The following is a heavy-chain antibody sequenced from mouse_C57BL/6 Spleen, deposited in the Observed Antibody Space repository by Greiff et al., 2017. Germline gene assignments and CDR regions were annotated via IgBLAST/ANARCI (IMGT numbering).Heavy chain of an antibody. D-gene: IGHD1-1*01. V-gene: IGHV5-17*01. J-gene: IGHJ1*03. CDR2: LSSGSSTI. Sequence: EVQRVESGGGLVKPGGSLKLSCAASGFTFSDYGMHWVRQAPEKGLEWVAYLSSGSSTIYYADTVKGRFTISRDNAKNTLFLQMTSLRSEDTAMYYCARGAYYYGSSIQWYFDVWGTGTTVTVSS. CDR3: ARGAYYYGSSIQWYFDV. CDR1: GFTFSDYG.